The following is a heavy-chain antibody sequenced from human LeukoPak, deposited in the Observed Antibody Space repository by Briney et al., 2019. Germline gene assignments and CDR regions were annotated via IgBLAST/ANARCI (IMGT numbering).Heavy chain of an antibody. CDR3: ATDPDSSGYYYPIFDY. D-gene: IGHD3-22*01. J-gene: IGHJ4*02. V-gene: IGHV3-30-3*01. CDR2: ISYDGSNK. CDR1: GFTFSSYA. Sequence: GGSLRLSCAASGFTFSSYAMTWVRQAPGKGLVWVAIISYDGSNKYYADSVKGRFTISRDNSKNTLYLQINSLRAEDTAVYYCATDPDSSGYYYPIFDYWGQGTLVTVSS.